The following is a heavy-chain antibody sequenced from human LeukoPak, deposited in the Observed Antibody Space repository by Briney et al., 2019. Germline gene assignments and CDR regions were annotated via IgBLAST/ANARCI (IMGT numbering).Heavy chain of an antibody. CDR3: ARIYYAFDY. D-gene: IGHD3-22*01. CDR2: INPSSGGT. V-gene: IGHV1-2*02. CDR1: GYTFTGYY. J-gene: IGHJ4*02. Sequence: ASVKVSCKASGYTFTGYYMHWVRQAPGQGLEWMGWINPSSGGTNFAQKFQGRVTMTRDTSISTAYMELSRLTSDDTAVYYCARIYYAFDYWGQGTPITVSS.